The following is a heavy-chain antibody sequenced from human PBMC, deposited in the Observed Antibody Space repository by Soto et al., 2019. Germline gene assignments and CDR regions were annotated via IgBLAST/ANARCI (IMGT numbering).Heavy chain of an antibody. J-gene: IGHJ4*02. V-gene: IGHV3-23*01. CDR3: AKTKLEQWLVSYYFDY. Sequence: PGGSLRLSCAASGFTFSSYAMSWVRQAPGKGLEWVSAISGSGGSTYYADSVKGRFTISRDNSKNTLYLQMNSLRAEDTAVYYCAKTKLEQWLVSYYFDYWGQGTLVTVSS. CDR2: ISGSGGST. D-gene: IGHD6-19*01. CDR1: GFTFSSYA.